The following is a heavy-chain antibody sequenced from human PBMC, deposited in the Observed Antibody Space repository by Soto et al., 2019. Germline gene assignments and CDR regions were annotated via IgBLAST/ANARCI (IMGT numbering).Heavy chain of an antibody. V-gene: IGHV4-59*01. Sequence: SETLSLTCTVSGGSISSYYWSWIRQPPGKGLEWIGYVYYSGSTNYNPSLKSRVTISVDTSKNQFSLKLSSVTAADTAVYYCASAVDGPAATADFDNWGQGTLVTVSS. CDR3: ASAVDGPAATADFDN. D-gene: IGHD2-15*01. CDR1: GGSISSYY. CDR2: VYYSGST. J-gene: IGHJ4*03.